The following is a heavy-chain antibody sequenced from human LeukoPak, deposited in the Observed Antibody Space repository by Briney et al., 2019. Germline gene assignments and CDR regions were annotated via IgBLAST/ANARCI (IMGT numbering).Heavy chain of an antibody. V-gene: IGHV1-2*06. CDR1: GYMYSGYY. Sequence: ASVTVSCKASGYMYSGYYIHWVRQAPGQGLEWMGRINPNSGGTNYAQGFQGRVTMTRDTSLSTAYMELNRLTSDDTAVYYCARELGATRSFDYWGQGTLVTVSS. CDR2: INPNSGGT. J-gene: IGHJ4*02. CDR3: ARELGATRSFDY. D-gene: IGHD1-26*01.